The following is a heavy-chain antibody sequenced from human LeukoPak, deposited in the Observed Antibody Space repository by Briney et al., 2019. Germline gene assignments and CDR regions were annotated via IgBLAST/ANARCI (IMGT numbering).Heavy chain of an antibody. V-gene: IGHV3-33*01. CDR1: GFTFSSYG. CDR2: IWYDGSNK. D-gene: IGHD6-13*01. Sequence: GGSLRLSCAASGFTFSSYGMHWVRQAPGKGLEWVAVIWYDGSNKYYADSVKGRFTISRDNSKNTVYLEMNGLRAEDTAVYYCGRDYWYLPDYWGQGTLVTVSS. CDR3: GRDYWYLPDY. J-gene: IGHJ4*02.